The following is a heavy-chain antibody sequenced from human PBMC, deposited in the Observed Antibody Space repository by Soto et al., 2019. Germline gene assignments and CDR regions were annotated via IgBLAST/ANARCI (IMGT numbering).Heavy chain of an antibody. Sequence: ASVKVSCKASGYTFTSYGISWVRQAPGQGLEWMGWISAYNGNTNYAQKLQGRVTMTTDTSTSTAYMELRSLRSDDTAVYYCARDLQYYYDSSGYSYYFDYWGQGTLVTVYS. V-gene: IGHV1-18*01. D-gene: IGHD3-22*01. J-gene: IGHJ4*02. CDR2: ISAYNGNT. CDR1: GYTFTSYG. CDR3: ARDLQYYYDSSGYSYYFDY.